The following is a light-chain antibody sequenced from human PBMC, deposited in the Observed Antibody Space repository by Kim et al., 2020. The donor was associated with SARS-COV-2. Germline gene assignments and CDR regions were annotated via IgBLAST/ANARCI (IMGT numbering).Light chain of an antibody. CDR2: GAS. J-gene: IGKJ1*01. V-gene: IGKV3-15*01. Sequence: EIVMTQSPATLSVSPGGRATLSCRASQSVSSNLVWYQQKPGQAPRLLIYGASARATGIPARFSGSGSGTEFTLTISSLQSEDFAVYYCQQYNNWPRTFGQGTKVDIK. CDR1: QSVSSN. CDR3: QQYNNWPRT.